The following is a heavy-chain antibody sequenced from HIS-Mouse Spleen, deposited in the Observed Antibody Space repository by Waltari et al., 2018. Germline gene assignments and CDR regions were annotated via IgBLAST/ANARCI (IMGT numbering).Heavy chain of an antibody. CDR2: ISDDGSNK. CDR1: GSTFSSYG. Sequence: QVQLVESGGGVVQPGRSLRLSCAASGSTFSSYGMHWVRQAPGKGLEWVAVISDDGSNKYYADSVKGRFTISRDNSKNTLYLQMNSLRAEDTAVYYCAKEGGPYSGSYFDYWGQGTLVTVSS. CDR3: AKEGGPYSGSYFDY. J-gene: IGHJ4*02. D-gene: IGHD1-26*01. V-gene: IGHV3-30*18.